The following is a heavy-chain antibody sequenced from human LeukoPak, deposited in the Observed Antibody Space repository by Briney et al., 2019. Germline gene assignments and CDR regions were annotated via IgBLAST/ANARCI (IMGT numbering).Heavy chain of an antibody. CDR3: ARLSSYSSGYYYGYYFDY. CDR1: GGSISSSSYY. V-gene: IGHV4-39*01. CDR2: IYYSGST. D-gene: IGHD3-22*01. J-gene: IGHJ4*02. Sequence: SETLSLTCTVSGGSISSSSYYWGWIRQPPGKGLEWIGSIYYSGSTYYNPPLKSRVTISVDTSKNQFSLKLSSVIAADTAVYYCARLSSYSSGYYYGYYFDYWGQGTLVTVSS.